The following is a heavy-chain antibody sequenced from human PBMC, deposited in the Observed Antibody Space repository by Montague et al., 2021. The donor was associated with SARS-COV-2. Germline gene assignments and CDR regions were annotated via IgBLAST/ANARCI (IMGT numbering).Heavy chain of an antibody. CDR1: GFTFDDYV. Sequence: SPRLSCAASGFTFDDYVMYWVRQPPGKGLEWVSLISGDGGKTYYADSVKGRFTTSRDNGKNSLYLQMNSLGTEDTALYHCAKGTYFYDSSGYYPESHYSYFDGMDVWGQGTTVTVSS. CDR3: AKGTYFYDSSGYYPESHYSYFDGMDV. V-gene: IGHV3-43*02. CDR2: ISGDGGKT. J-gene: IGHJ6*02. D-gene: IGHD3-22*01.